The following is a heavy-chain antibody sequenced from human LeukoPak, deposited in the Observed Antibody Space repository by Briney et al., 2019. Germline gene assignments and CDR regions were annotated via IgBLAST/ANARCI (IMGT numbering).Heavy chain of an antibody. V-gene: IGHV1-2*02. Sequence: ASVKVSCTASGYTFTGYYMHWVRQAPGQGLEWMGWINPNSGGTNYAQKFQGRVTMTRDTSISTAYMELSRLRSDDTAVYYCARDRDFLGAGYYYYGMDVWGQGTTVTVSS. CDR1: GYTFTGYY. CDR2: INPNSGGT. J-gene: IGHJ6*02. D-gene: IGHD2-21*02. CDR3: ARDRDFLGAGYYYYGMDV.